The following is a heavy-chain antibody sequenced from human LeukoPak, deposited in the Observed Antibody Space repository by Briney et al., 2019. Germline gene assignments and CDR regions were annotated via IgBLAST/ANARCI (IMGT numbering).Heavy chain of an antibody. Sequence: SETLSLTCTVSGGSISSFYWSWIRQPPGKGLEWIGYISYSGSTNYNPSLKSRVTISVDTSKNQFSLKLSSVTAADTAVYYCARGYDFWSGYYRQNWFDPWGQGTLVTVSS. J-gene: IGHJ5*02. CDR3: ARGYDFWSGYYRQNWFDP. CDR1: GGSISSFY. D-gene: IGHD3-3*01. V-gene: IGHV4-59*12. CDR2: ISYSGST.